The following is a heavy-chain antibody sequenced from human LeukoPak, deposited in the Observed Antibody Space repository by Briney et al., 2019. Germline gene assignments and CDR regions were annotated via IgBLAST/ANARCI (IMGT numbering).Heavy chain of an antibody. Sequence: GGSLRLSCAASGFTVSSNPMSWVRQVPGKGLEWVSAIYSGGTTHYAESVKSGFTISRNNSKNTLYLQMNSRRVEDTAVYYCATEKIPAAHRGAFDVWGQGTMVTVSS. CDR2: IYSGGTT. D-gene: IGHD2-21*01. CDR3: ATEKIPAAHRGAFDV. CDR1: GFTVSSNP. J-gene: IGHJ3*01. V-gene: IGHV3-53*01.